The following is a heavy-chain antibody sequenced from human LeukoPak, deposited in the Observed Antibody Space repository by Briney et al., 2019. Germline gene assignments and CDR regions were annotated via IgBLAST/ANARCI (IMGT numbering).Heavy chain of an antibody. CDR1: GFTLSSYE. V-gene: IGHV3-23*01. CDR3: ARAQGGMDV. Sequence: GGSLRLSCTVSGFTLSSYEMTWFRQAPGKGLEWVSSIGYGGGDSHYADSVKGRFTISRDNSKNSLYLQMNSLRAEDTAVYYCARAQGGMDVWGKGTTVTISS. J-gene: IGHJ6*04. CDR2: IGYGGGDS.